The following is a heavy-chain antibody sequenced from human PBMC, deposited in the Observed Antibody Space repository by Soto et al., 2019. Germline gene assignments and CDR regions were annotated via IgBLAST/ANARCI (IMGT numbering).Heavy chain of an antibody. CDR3: ARDRRETGYYDSSGYYEGYYYYGMDV. Sequence: EVQLVESGGGLIQPGGSLRLSCAASGFTVSSNYMSWVRQAPGKGLEWVSVIYSCGSTYYADSVKGRFTISRDNSKNTVYLQMNSLRAEDTAVYYCARDRRETGYYDSSGYYEGYYYYGMDVWGQGTTVTVSS. D-gene: IGHD3-22*01. V-gene: IGHV3-66*03. CDR1: GFTVSSNY. J-gene: IGHJ6*02. CDR2: IYSCGST.